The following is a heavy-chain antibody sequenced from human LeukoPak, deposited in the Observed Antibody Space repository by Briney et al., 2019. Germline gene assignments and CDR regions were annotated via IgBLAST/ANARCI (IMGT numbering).Heavy chain of an antibody. CDR1: GGSISSSSYY. CDR2: IYYSGAT. Sequence: PSETLSLTCTVSGGSISSSSYYWGWIRQPPGKGLEWIGTIYYSGATYYNPSLKSRVIISVDTSKNQFSLKLSSVTAADTAVYYCARIVPAATTHDYWGQGTLVTVSP. CDR3: ARIVPAATTHDY. J-gene: IGHJ4*02. D-gene: IGHD2-2*01. V-gene: IGHV4-39*01.